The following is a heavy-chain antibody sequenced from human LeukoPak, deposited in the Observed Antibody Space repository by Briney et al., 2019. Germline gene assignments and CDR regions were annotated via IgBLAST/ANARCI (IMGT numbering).Heavy chain of an antibody. Sequence: SETLSLTCTVSGGSISSGGYYWSWGRQHPGEGLGWIGYSYYSGSTYYNPSLKSRVTISVDTSKNPSSLKLSSVTAADTAVYYSARSITIFGVVNGPDAFDIWGQGTMVTVSS. D-gene: IGHD3-3*01. CDR1: GGSISSGGYY. CDR3: ARSITIFGVVNGPDAFDI. V-gene: IGHV4-31*03. J-gene: IGHJ3*02. CDR2: SYYSGST.